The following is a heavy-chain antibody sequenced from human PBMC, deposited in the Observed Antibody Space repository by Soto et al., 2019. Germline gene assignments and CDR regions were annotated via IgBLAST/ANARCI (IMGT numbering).Heavy chain of an antibody. Sequence: GPWTPSETLSLTCAVSGYSITNGYYWGWIRQPPGMGLEWIGSIYHSGSTSYNPSLRSRVTISVVTSKNHFSLKLGSVTAADTAMYYCAKVVGGGPVTAAIERFDSWGQGTQVTVSS. J-gene: IGHJ4*02. V-gene: IGHV4-38-2*01. CDR2: IYHSGST. D-gene: IGHD6-13*01. CDR1: GYSITNGYY. CDR3: AKVVGGGPVTAAIERFDS.